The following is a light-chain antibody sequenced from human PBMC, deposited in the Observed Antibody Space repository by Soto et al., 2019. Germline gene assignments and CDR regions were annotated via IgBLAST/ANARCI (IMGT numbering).Light chain of an antibody. CDR2: GAS. J-gene: IGKJ1*01. Sequence: DIQMTQSPSSLSASVGDRVTITCRASQSISSYLSWYQQKPGTAPKLLIYGASSLQSGVPSRFSGSGSGTDFTLTISSLQPEDFATYFCQQSYSTPRTFGQGTKVEIK. CDR3: QQSYSTPRT. V-gene: IGKV1-39*01. CDR1: QSISSY.